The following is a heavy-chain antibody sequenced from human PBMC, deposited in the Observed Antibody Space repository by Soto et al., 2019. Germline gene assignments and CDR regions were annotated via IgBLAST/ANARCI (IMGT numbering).Heavy chain of an antibody. Sequence: ASVKVSCKASGYTFTSYGISWVRQAPGQGLEWMGWISAYNGNTNYAQKLQGRVTMTTDTSTSTAYMELRSLRSDNTAVYYCARLWDKDYYYGMDVWGQGTTVTVSS. CDR1: GYTFTSYG. D-gene: IGHD1-26*01. J-gene: IGHJ6*02. CDR2: ISAYNGNT. CDR3: ARLWDKDYYYGMDV. V-gene: IGHV1-18*04.